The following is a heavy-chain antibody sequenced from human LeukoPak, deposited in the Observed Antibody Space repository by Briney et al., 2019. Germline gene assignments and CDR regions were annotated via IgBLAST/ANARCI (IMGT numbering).Heavy chain of an antibody. J-gene: IGHJ4*02. CDR2: TKNDGSST. CDR3: HPLAYASK. CDR1: GVTSGFTFSSRW. D-gene: IGHD2-8*01. V-gene: IGHV3-74*01. Sequence: GGSLRLSCPVSGVTSGFTFSSRWMHWVRQAPGKGLEWVSVTKNDGSSTNYADSVRGRFTVSRDNAQNTVYLEMNSLRVEDTAIYYCHPLAYASKWGQGTLVTVSS.